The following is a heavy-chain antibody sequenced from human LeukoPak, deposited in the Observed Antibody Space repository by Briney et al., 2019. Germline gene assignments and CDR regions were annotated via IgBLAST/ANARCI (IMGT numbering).Heavy chain of an antibody. V-gene: IGHV3-74*01. J-gene: IGHJ4*02. CDR1: GFTFSGYW. CDR2: TNRDDSDT. D-gene: IGHD3-22*01. CDR3: ARSANYFDTSGQDY. Sequence: GGSLRLSCAASGFTFSGYWMHWVRQAPGKGLVWVSRTNRDDSDTSYADSVKGRFTISGDKAKSTLYLQMNSLRVEDTAVYYRARSANYFDTSGQDYWGQGTLVTVSS.